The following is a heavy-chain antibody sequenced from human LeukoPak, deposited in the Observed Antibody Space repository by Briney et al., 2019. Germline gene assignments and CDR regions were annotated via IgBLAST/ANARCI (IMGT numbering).Heavy chain of an antibody. CDR1: GGTFSSYA. D-gene: IGHD2-2*01. Sequence: ASVKVSCKASGGTFSSYAISWVRQAPGQGLEWMGGITPIFGTANYAQKFQERVTITRDMSTSTAYMELSSLRSEDTAVYYCAADRSYADSAFDIWGQGTMVTVSS. CDR2: ITPIFGTA. J-gene: IGHJ3*02. CDR3: AADRSYADSAFDI. V-gene: IGHV1-69*05.